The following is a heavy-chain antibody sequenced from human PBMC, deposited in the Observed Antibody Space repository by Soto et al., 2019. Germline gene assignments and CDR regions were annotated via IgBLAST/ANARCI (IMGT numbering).Heavy chain of an antibody. CDR3: ARDQSLKLTGDAFDI. Sequence: GGSLRLSCAASGFTFSSYSMNWVRQAPGKGLEWVSSISSSSSYIYYADSVKGRFTISRDNAKNSLYLQMNSLRAEDTAVYYCARDQSLKLTGDAFDIWGQGTMVTVSS. J-gene: IGHJ3*02. CDR2: ISSSSSYI. D-gene: IGHD7-27*01. V-gene: IGHV3-21*01. CDR1: GFTFSSYS.